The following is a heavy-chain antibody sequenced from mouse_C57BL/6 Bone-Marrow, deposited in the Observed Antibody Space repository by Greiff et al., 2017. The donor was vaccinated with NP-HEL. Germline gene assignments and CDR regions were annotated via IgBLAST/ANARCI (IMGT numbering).Heavy chain of an antibody. Sequence: DVQLVESGGGLVKPGGSLKLSCAASGFTFSSYAMSWVRQTPEKRLEWVATISDGGSYTYYPDNVKGRFTISRDNAKNNLYLQMSHLKSEDTAMYYCARIYYDYDALGDWGQGTLVTVSA. D-gene: IGHD2-4*01. J-gene: IGHJ3*01. CDR3: ARIYYDYDALGD. V-gene: IGHV5-4*01. CDR1: GFTFSSYA. CDR2: ISDGGSYT.